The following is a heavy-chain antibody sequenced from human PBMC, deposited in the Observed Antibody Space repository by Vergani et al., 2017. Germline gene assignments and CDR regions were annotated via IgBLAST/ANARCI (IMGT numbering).Heavy chain of an antibody. V-gene: IGHV4-39*06. D-gene: IGHD2-2*01. CDR3: ARDLGGIVVVPAALNYYYYGMDV. CDR2: TYYSGST. Sequence: LQLQESGPGLVKPSETLSLTCTVSGGSFSSSSYYWGWIRQPPGMGLEWIGSTYYSGSTYYNPSLKSRVTISVDTSKNQFTLKLSSVTAADTAVYYCARDLGGIVVVPAALNYYYYGMDVWGQGTTVTVSS. CDR1: GGSFSSSSYY. J-gene: IGHJ6*02.